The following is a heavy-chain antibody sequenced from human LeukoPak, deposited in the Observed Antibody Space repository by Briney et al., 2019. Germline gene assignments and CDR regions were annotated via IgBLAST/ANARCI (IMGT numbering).Heavy chain of an antibody. J-gene: IGHJ4*02. CDR1: GFTFSNAW. D-gene: IGHD5-12*01. Sequence: GGSLRLSCAASGFTFSNAWMSWVRQAPGKGLEWVGRIESKTEGGTTDYAAPVKGRFTISRDDSKNTLYLEMNSLKTEDTAVYYCTTDRGHDYFDHWGQGTLVTVSS. CDR3: TTDRGHDYFDH. V-gene: IGHV3-15*04. CDR2: IESKTEGGTT.